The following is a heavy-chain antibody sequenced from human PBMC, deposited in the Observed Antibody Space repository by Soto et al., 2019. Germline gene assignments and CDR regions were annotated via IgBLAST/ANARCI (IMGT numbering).Heavy chain of an antibody. Sequence: GGSLILSCAASGFTFDSYAMSWVRQAPGKGLEWVSTISGSAASTYYADSVKGQFIISRDNSKNTLYLQMSSLRAEDTAVYYCAKATSSGTSRPFDYWGQGTLVTVSS. D-gene: IGHD1-1*01. CDR3: AKATSSGTSRPFDY. J-gene: IGHJ4*02. CDR1: GFTFDSYA. CDR2: ISGSAAST. V-gene: IGHV3-23*01.